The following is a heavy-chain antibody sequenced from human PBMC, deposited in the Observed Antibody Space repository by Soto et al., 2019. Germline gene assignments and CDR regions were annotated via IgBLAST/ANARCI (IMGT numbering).Heavy chain of an antibody. Sequence: PSETLSLTCTVSGGSISSYYWSWILQPPGKGLEWIGYIYYSGSTNYNPSLKSRVTISVDTSKNQFSLKLSSVTAAVTAVYYCARYDYEISGYYTSFDYWGQGTLVTVSS. CDR2: IYYSGST. CDR1: GGSISSYY. CDR3: ARYDYEISGYYTSFDY. J-gene: IGHJ4*02. V-gene: IGHV4-59*01. D-gene: IGHD3-22*01.